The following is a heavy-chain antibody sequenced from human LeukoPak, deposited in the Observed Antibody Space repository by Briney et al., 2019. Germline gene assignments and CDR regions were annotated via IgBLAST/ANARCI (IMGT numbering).Heavy chain of an antibody. CDR3: ARRSYGDSYNAFDI. J-gene: IGHJ3*02. V-gene: IGHV5-51*01. D-gene: IGHD4-17*01. Sequence: GESLKIPCKGSGYSFITYWIGWVRQLPGKGLEWMGIIYPGDSDTRYSPSFQGQVTISADKSISTAYLQWSSLKAPDTAMYYCARRSYGDSYNAFDIWGQGTLVTVSS. CDR2: IYPGDSDT. CDR1: GYSFITYW.